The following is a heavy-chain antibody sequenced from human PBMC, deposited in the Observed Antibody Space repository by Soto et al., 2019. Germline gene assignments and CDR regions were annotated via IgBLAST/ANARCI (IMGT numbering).Heavy chain of an antibody. CDR3: AFRLTATADTVFSPFDV. J-gene: IGHJ3*01. CDR2: ISGSGGRT. V-gene: IGHV3-23*01. CDR1: GFTFNRNA. Sequence: EVELWESGGGLVQSGGSLGLSCAGSGFTFNRNAMSWVRQVPGKGLEWVSAISGSGGRTYYADSVKGRFTISRDNSKNTLFLQINSLRAEDTAVYYCAFRLTATADTVFSPFDVWGRGTMVTVS. D-gene: IGHD2-21*01.